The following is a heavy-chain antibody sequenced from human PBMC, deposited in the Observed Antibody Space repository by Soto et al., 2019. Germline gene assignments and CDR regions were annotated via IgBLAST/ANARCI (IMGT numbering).Heavy chain of an antibody. Sequence: PSETLSLTCAVSGGSISSGDWWSWVRQPPGKGLEWIAEIYHSGSTNYNPSLKSRVTMSVDKSKSQFSLSLSSVTPADTAVYYCARVGRYNYGSTNYFEYCGQGTLVTVSS. CDR1: GGSISSGDW. CDR2: IYHSGST. D-gene: IGHD1-1*01. CDR3: ARVGRYNYGSTNYFEY. V-gene: IGHV4-4*02. J-gene: IGHJ4*02.